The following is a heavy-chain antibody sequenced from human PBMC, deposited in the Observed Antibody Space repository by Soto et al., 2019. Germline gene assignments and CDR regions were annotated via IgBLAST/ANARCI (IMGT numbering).Heavy chain of an antibody. J-gene: IGHJ6*03. CDR3: ATTAGPGLYYYYYLDV. CDR2: IYYSGST. Sequence: PSETLSLTCTVSGGSISSGGYYWSWIRQHPGKGLEWIGYIYYSGSTYYNPSLKSRVTISVDTSKNQFSLKLSSVTAADTAVYYCATTAGPGLYYYYYLDVWGKGTTVTVSS. CDR1: GGSISSGGYY. V-gene: IGHV4-31*03.